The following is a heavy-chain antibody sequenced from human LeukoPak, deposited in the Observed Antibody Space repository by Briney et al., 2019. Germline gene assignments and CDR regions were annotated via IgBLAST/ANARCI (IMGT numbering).Heavy chain of an antibody. J-gene: IGHJ3*02. D-gene: IGHD6-19*01. CDR3: TRPAVADAFDI. CDR1: GASISSSY. CDR2: IYYSGST. Sequence: PSETLSLTCTVSGASISSSYWNWIRQPPGKGPEWIGYIYYSGSTNYNPSLKSRLTISVDKSKNQFSLELRSVTAADTAIYYRTRPAVADAFDIWGPGTMVTVSS. V-gene: IGHV4-59*12.